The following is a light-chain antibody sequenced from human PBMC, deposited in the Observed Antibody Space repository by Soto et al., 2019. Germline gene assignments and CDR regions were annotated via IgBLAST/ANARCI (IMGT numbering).Light chain of an antibody. J-gene: IGKJ1*01. CDR2: DAS. CDR3: QQRSNWPRT. V-gene: IGKV3-11*01. CDR1: QSLSSS. Sequence: EIVLTQSPATLSLSPGERATLSCWASQSLSSSLDWYQQKPGQPPRLLVYDASNRATGIPARFSGSGSGTDFTLTISSLAPEDFAVYYCQQRSNWPRTFGQGTKVEIK.